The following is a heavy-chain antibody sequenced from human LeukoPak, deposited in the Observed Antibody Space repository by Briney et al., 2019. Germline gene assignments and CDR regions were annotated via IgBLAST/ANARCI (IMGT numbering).Heavy chain of an antibody. Sequence: GGSLRLSCAASGFTFDDYAMHWVRQAPGNGLEWVSLISWDGGSTYYADSVKGRFTISRDNSKNSLYLQMNSLRAEDTALYYCAKDRYCSSTSCYSYMDVWGKGTTVTVSS. CDR2: ISWDGGST. J-gene: IGHJ6*03. CDR3: AKDRYCSSTSCYSYMDV. D-gene: IGHD2-2*02. V-gene: IGHV3-43D*04. CDR1: GFTFDDYA.